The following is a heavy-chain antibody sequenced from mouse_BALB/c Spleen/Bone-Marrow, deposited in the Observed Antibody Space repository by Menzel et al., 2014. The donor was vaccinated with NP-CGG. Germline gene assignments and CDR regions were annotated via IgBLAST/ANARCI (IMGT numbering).Heavy chain of an antibody. D-gene: IGHD3-2*01. CDR3: ARHLDSSGYVLAY. V-gene: IGHV5-12-2*01. J-gene: IGHJ2*01. CDR1: GFTFSSYT. Sequence: DVKLQESGGGLLQPGGSLKLSCAASGFTFSSYTMSWIRQTPEKRLEWVAYIRDGGGRAYYPDTVKGRFTISRDNAKNTLYLPMSSLKSADTAMYYCARHLDSSGYVLAYCGQSTTLAVSS. CDR2: IRDGGGRA.